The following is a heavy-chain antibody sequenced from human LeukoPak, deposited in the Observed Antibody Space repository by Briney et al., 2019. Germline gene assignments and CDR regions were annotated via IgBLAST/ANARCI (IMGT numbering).Heavy chain of an antibody. CDR2: ISGSSNYI. V-gene: IGHV3-21*04. CDR1: GFTFSTYS. J-gene: IGHJ3*02. D-gene: IGHD3-22*01. Sequence: GGSLRLSCAASGFTFSTYSMNWVRQAPGRGWEWSSSISGSSNYIYYADSVKGRSTISRDNAKNSLYLQMNSLRAEDTALYYCAKDYYDSSNAFDIWGQGTMVTVSS. CDR3: AKDYYDSSNAFDI.